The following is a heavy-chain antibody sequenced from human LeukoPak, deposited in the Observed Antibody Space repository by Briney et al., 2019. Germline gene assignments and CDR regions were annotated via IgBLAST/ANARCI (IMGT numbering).Heavy chain of an antibody. CDR2: IYSGGST. CDR3: AKEVPNWERFDAFDI. CDR1: GFTVSSNY. D-gene: IGHD7-27*01. Sequence: PGGSLRLSCAASGFTVSSNYMSWVRQAPGKGLEWVSVIYSGGSTYYADSVKGRFTISRDNSKNTLYLQMNSLRAEDTAVYYCAKEVPNWERFDAFDIWGQGTMVTVSS. V-gene: IGHV3-53*01. J-gene: IGHJ3*02.